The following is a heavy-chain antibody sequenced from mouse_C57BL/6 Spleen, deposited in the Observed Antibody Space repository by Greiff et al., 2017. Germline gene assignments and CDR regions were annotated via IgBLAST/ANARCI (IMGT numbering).Heavy chain of an antibody. V-gene: IGHV1-82*01. Sequence: VQLVESGPELVKPGASVKISCKASGYAFSSSWMNWVKQRPGKGLEWIGRIYPGDGDTNYNGKFKGKATLTAEKSSSTAYMQLSSLTSEDSAFYFCAHDYYGRYCDFDVWGTGTTVTVSS. CDR1: GYAFSSSW. J-gene: IGHJ1*03. CDR3: AHDYYGRYCDFDV. D-gene: IGHD1-1*01. CDR2: IYPGDGDT.